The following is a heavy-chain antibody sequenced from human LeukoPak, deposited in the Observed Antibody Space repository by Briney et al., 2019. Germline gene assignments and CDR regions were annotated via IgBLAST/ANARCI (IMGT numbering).Heavy chain of an antibody. CDR3: ARDCRYCSSASGVYYYYGTDV. V-gene: IGHV3-30-3*01. CDR1: GFTFSNYG. CDR2: ISYDGSSK. J-gene: IGHJ6*02. D-gene: IGHD2-2*01. Sequence: QPGGSLRLSCAASGFTFSNYGMHWVRQAPGKGLEWVAVISYDGSSKYYTDSVKGRFTISRDNSKNTLFLQMNSLRADDTAVYSCARDCRYCSSASGVYYYYGTDVWGQGTTVTVSS.